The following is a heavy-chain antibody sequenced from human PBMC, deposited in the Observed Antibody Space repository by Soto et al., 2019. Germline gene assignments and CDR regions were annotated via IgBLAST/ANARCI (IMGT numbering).Heavy chain of an antibody. V-gene: IGHV4-31*03. CDR1: GASISSGGYY. J-gene: IGHJ4*02. CDR2: IYYTGST. CDR3: ARIEMASIK. Sequence: SETLSLTCSVSGASISSGGYYWSWLRQSPGKGLEWIGHIYYTGSTFYSPSLKSRLTISLDTSKNQFSLDLRSVTAADTAMYYCARIEMASIKWGRGTLVTVSS.